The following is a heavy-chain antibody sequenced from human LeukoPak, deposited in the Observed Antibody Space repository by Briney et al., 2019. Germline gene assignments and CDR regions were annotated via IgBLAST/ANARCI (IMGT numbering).Heavy chain of an antibody. CDR3: ARETYYYDSSGRPKSYWYFDL. J-gene: IGHJ2*01. V-gene: IGHV4-31*03. CDR1: GGSISSGGYY. D-gene: IGHD3-22*01. CDR2: IYYSGST. Sequence: SETLSLTCTVSGGSISSGGYYWSWIRQHLGKGLEWIGYIYYSGSTYYNPSLKSRVTISVDTSKNQFSLKLSSVTAADTAVYYCARETYYYDSSGRPKSYWYFDLWGRGTLVTVSS.